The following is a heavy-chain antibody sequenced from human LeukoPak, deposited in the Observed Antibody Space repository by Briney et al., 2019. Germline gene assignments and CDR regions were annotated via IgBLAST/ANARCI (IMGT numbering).Heavy chain of an antibody. CDR1: GGSISSSNW. Sequence: SETLSLTCAVSGGSISSSNWWSWVRQPPGKGLEWIGEIYHSGSTNYNPSLKRRVTISVDKSKNQFSLKLSSVTAADTAVYYCARKPFGEAFDYWGQGTLVTASS. CDR3: ARKPFGEAFDY. J-gene: IGHJ4*02. D-gene: IGHD3-10*01. V-gene: IGHV4-4*02. CDR2: IYHSGST.